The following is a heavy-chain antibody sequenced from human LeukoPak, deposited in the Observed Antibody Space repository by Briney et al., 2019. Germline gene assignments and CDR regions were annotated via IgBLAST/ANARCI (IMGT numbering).Heavy chain of an antibody. CDR1: GFTFSSYE. CDR3: VRVSRYSNYWSFDL. Sequence: HPGGSLRLSCAASGFTFSSYEMNWVRQAPGKGLEWVSYISSSGSTIYYADSVKGRFTISRDNAKNSLYLQMNSLRAEDTAVYYCVRVSRYSNYWSFDLWGRGALVTVSS. CDR2: ISSSGSTI. V-gene: IGHV3-48*03. J-gene: IGHJ2*01. D-gene: IGHD5-18*01.